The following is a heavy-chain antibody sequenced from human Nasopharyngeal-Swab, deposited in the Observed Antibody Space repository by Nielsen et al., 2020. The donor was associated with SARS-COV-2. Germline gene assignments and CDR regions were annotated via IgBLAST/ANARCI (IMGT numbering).Heavy chain of an antibody. CDR1: GFTFSSYA. Sequence: GESLKISCAASGFTFSSYAMSWVRQAPGKGLEWVSAISGSGGSTYYADSVKGRVTISRDNAKNSLYLQMNSLRAEDTAVYYCARYVNDYGLFDYWGQGTLVTVSS. D-gene: IGHD4-17*01. CDR3: ARYVNDYGLFDY. V-gene: IGHV3-23*01. CDR2: ISGSGGST. J-gene: IGHJ4*02.